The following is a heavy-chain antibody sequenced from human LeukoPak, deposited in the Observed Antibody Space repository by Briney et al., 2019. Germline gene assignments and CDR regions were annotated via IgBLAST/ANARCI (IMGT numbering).Heavy chain of an antibody. CDR3: ARGRLPHHSSYMDV. CDR1: GYTFTNYG. J-gene: IGHJ6*03. D-gene: IGHD6-6*01. Sequence: ASVKVSCKASGYTFTNYGISWVRQARQAPGQGLEWMGWISAYNGNTKYAQKLQGRVTMTTDTSTSTAYMELRSLRSDDTAVYYCARGRLPHHSSYMDVWGKGTTVTVSS. CDR2: ISAYNGNT. V-gene: IGHV1-18*01.